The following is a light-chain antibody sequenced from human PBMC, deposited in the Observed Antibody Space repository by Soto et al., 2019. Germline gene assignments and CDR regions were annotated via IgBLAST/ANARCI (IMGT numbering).Light chain of an antibody. Sequence: SVLTQPPSVSAAPGQKVTILCSGTRSNIGGNYVSWYQQVPGTAPKLLVYDNHKRPSDIPHRFSAFKSGTSATLAITDLQTEDEADYYCGTWDSSLSCVVFGGGTKLTVL. CDR3: GTWDSSLSCVV. CDR1: RSNIGGNY. J-gene: IGLJ2*01. V-gene: IGLV1-51*01. CDR2: DNH.